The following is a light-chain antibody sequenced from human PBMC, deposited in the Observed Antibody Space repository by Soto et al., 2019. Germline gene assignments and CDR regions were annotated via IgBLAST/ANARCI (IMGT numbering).Light chain of an antibody. Sequence: QSALTQPRSVSGSPGQSVTISCTGTSSDVGGHKCVSWYQQYPGKVPKLIISEVSERPSGVPDRFSGSKSGNTASLTISGLQAEDEADYYCCSYAGDYYVFGTGTKLTVL. CDR2: EVS. J-gene: IGLJ1*01. CDR3: CSYAGDYYV. CDR1: SSDVGGHKC. V-gene: IGLV2-11*01.